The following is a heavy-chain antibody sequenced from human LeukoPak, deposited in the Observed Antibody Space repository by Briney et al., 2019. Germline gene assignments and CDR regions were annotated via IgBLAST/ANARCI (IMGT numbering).Heavy chain of an antibody. V-gene: IGHV3-30*03. D-gene: IGHD2-2*01. CDR3: ARESTSWYFDL. J-gene: IGHJ2*01. CDR1: GFTFSSYG. CDR2: ISYDGSNK. Sequence: GGSLRLSCAASGFTFSSYGMHWVRQAPGKGLEWVAVISYDGSNKHYADSVKGRFTISRDTSKNTLYLQMNSLRAEDTAVYYCARESTSWYFDLWGRGTLVTVSS.